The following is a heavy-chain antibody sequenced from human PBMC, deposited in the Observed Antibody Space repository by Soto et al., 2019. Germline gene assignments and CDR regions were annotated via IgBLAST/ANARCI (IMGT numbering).Heavy chain of an antibody. CDR1: GFTFSSYG. V-gene: IGHV3-33*01. CDR3: GRGGSNSPNGMDV. D-gene: IGHD4-4*01. CDR2: IWYDGSNK. Sequence: GGSLRLSCAASGFTFSSYGMHWVRQAPGKGLEWVAVIWYDGSNKYYADSVKGRFTISRDNSKNTLYLQMNSLRAEDTAVYYCGRGGSNSPNGMDVWGQGTTVTVSS. J-gene: IGHJ6*02.